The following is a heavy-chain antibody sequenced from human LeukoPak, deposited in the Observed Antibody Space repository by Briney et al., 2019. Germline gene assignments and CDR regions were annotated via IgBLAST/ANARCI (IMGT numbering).Heavy chain of an antibody. Sequence: PSETLSLTCTVSGDSISRYYWTWIRQPAGKGLEWIGRIYNGGIITYNPSLKSRVTMSIDTSNNQFSLRLRFVTAADTALYYCARINSHSDNYYYPWFDPWGQGILVTVSS. CDR3: ARINSHSDNYYYPWFDP. J-gene: IGHJ5*02. D-gene: IGHD3-22*01. CDR1: GDSISRYY. V-gene: IGHV4-4*07. CDR2: IYNGGII.